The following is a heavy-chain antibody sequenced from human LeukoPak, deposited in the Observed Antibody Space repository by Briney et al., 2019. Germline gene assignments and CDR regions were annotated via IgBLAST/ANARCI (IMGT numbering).Heavy chain of an antibody. J-gene: IGHJ6*03. D-gene: IGHD3-9*01. CDR1: GFTFSNYG. CDR2: ISYDGSNK. CDR3: AKCILTGYYKGYMDV. V-gene: IGHV3-30*18. Sequence: PGGSLRLSCAASGFTFSNYGMHWVRQAPGKGLEWVAVISYDGSNKYYVDSVKGRFTISRDNSKNTLYLQMNSLRAEDTAVYYCAKCILTGYYKGYMDVWGKGTTVTISS.